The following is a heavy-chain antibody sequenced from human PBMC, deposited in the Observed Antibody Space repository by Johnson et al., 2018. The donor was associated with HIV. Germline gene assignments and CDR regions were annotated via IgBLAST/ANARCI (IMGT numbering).Heavy chain of an antibody. CDR3: ARPQGTGDAFAI. J-gene: IGHJ3*02. CDR2: IGWDGFTI. V-gene: IGHV3-9*01. D-gene: IGHD1-1*01. CDR1: GFTFYHYA. Sequence: VQLVESGGGLVQPGRSLRLSCAASGFTFYHYAMHWVRQGPGKGLEWVAGIGWDGFTIGYVDSVKGRFTISRDDATNSLYLQMHSLRTEDTALYYCARPQGTGDAFAIWGQGTMVTVPS.